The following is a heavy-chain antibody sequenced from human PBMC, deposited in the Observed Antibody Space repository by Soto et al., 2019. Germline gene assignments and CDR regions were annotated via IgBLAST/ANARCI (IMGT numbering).Heavy chain of an antibody. CDR1: GFTFDEYA. V-gene: IGHV3-9*01. CDR2: ISWNSGSI. CDR3: VKDYDSSGYYPDY. D-gene: IGHD3-22*01. J-gene: IGHJ4*02. Sequence: EEQLVESGGGLVQTGRSLRLSCAASGFTFDEYAMHWVRQAPGKGLEWVSGISWNSGSIGYADSAKGRFTISRDNVKNSLYLQMNSLRAEDTALYYCVKDYDSSGYYPDYWGQGTLVTVSS.